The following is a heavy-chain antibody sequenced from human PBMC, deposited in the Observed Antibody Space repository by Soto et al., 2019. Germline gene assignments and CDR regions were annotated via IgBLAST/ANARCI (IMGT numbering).Heavy chain of an antibody. Sequence: SETLSLTCTVSGGSISSSSYYWGWIRQPPGKGLEWIGSIYYSGSTYYNPSLKSRVTISVDTSKNQFSRKLSSVTAAETAVYYCAKKNAPDYDYVWGSYRPNVLLYGMDVWGQGTTVTVSS. D-gene: IGHD3-16*02. CDR3: AKKNAPDYDYVWGSYRPNVLLYGMDV. CDR2: IYYSGST. CDR1: GGSISSSSYY. V-gene: IGHV4-39*01. J-gene: IGHJ6*02.